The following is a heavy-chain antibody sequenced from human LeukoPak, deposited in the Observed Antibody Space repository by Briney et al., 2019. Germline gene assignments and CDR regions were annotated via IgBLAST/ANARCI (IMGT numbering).Heavy chain of an antibody. CDR2: IKSKTDGWTT. CDR3: ITDLPYDSSGYQP. J-gene: IGHJ5*02. CDR1: GFTFSNAW. D-gene: IGHD3-22*01. V-gene: IGHV3-15*01. Sequence: PRRSLRLSCAASGFTFSNAWMSWVRQAPGKGLEWVGRIKSKTDGWTTDYAAPVKGRFTISRDDSSNTLYLQMNRLKTEDTAVYYCITDLPYDSSGYQPWGQGTLVTVSS.